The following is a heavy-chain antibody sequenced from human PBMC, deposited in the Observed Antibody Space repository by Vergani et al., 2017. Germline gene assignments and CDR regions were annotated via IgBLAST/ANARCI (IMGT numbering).Heavy chain of an antibody. CDR2: INNDGHT. D-gene: IGHD3-16*01. Sequence: QVQLQQWGAGVVKPSGTLSLTCAVFGESFSSFYWSWIRQPPGKGLEWIGEINNDGHTNYNPSLESRVTVSRDTAKNQFSLNLMSVTAADTAMYYCAVRRRVNRVGGEVVTKRTFDYWGQGSLVTVSS. V-gene: IGHV4-34*02. J-gene: IGHJ4*02. CDR1: GESFSSFY. CDR3: AVRRRVNRVGGEVVTKRTFDY.